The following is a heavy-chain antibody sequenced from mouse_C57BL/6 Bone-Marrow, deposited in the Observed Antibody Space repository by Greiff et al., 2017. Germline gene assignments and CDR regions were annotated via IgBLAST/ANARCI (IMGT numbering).Heavy chain of an antibody. Sequence: EVKLMESGPELVKPGASVKISCKASGYSFTGYYMNWVKQSPEKSLEWIGEINPSTGGTTYNQKFKAKATLTVDKSSSTAYMQLKSLTSEDSAVYYCAREGYDYFFDYWGQGTTLTVSS. D-gene: IGHD2-4*01. CDR3: AREGYDYFFDY. CDR1: GYSFTGYY. CDR2: INPSTGGT. J-gene: IGHJ2*01. V-gene: IGHV1-42*01.